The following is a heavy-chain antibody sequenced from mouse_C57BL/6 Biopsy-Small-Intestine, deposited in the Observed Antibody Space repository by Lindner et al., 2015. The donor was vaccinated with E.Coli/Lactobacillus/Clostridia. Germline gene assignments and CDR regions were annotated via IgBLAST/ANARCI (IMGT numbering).Heavy chain of an antibody. V-gene: IGHV9-2-1*01. CDR2: VSTATGDT. Sequence: VKVSCKASGYIFTSSALHWVRQAPGQGLEWMGWVSTATGDTRYSDNSEGRVTLTRDTSASTAYMELRSLRSEDTAIYYCARERSPEDYWGQGTLVTVSS. J-gene: IGHJ4*01. CDR3: ARERSPEDY. CDR1: GYIFTSSA.